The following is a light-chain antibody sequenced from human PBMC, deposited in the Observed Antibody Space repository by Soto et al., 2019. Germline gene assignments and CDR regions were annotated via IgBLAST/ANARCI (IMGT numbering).Light chain of an antibody. J-gene: IGKJ3*01. Sequence: DIQMTQSPTSLSASVGDRVTITCRASQGIRNFVAWYQQKPGKPPKLLIYAASTLQSGVPSRFSGSGSGTDFTLTFNSLQPGDVATHSCEKYSSVLVFGPRMKVDI. CDR1: QGIRNF. V-gene: IGKV1-27*01. CDR2: AAS. CDR3: EKYSSVLV.